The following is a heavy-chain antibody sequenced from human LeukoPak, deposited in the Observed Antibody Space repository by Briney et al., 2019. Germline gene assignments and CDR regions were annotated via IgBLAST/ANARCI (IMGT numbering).Heavy chain of an antibody. CDR3: ARGTSAMVRGVIPVSCDY. D-gene: IGHD3-10*01. J-gene: IGHJ4*02. CDR2: ISSSGSTR. V-gene: IGHV3-48*03. CDR1: GFIFRSYE. Sequence: GGSLRLFCAASGFIFRSYEMNWVRQAPGKALEGVLYISSSGSTRYYADSVKGRFTISRDNAKNSLYLQMDSLRDEDTAVYDCARGTSAMVRGVIPVSCDYWGQGTLVSVSS.